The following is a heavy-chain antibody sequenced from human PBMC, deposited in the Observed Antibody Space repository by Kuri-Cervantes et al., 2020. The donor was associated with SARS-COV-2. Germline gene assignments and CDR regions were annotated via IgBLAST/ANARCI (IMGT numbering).Heavy chain of an antibody. CDR2: IYYSGST. Sequence: SETLSLTCTVSGGSISSHYWSWIRQPPGKGLEWIGYIYYSGSTNYNPSLKSRVTISVDTSKNQFSLKLSSVTAADTAVYYCARAISAWELPLRFDYWGQGTLVTVSS. CDR3: ARAISAWELPLRFDY. D-gene: IGHD2-15*01. J-gene: IGHJ4*02. V-gene: IGHV4-59*11. CDR1: GGSISSHY.